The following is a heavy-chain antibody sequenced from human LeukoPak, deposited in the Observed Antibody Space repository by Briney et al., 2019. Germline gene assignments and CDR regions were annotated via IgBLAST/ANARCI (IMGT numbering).Heavy chain of an antibody. CDR2: IYYSGST. CDR3: ARHTPPTVTIIDY. CDR1: GGSISSSSYY. D-gene: IGHD4-17*01. J-gene: IGHJ4*02. Sequence: PSETLSLTCTVSGGSISSSSYYWGWIRQPPGKGLEWIGSIYYSGSTYYNPSLKSRVTISVDTSKNQFSLKLSSVTAADTAVYYCARHTPPTVTIIDYWGQGTLVTVSS. V-gene: IGHV4-39*01.